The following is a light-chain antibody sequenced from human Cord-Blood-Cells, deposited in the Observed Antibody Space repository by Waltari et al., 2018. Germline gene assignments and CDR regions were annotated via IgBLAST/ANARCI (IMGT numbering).Light chain of an antibody. J-gene: IGLJ3*02. CDR2: DVS. CDR3: SSYTSSSTWV. V-gene: IGLV2-14*03. CDR1: SSDVGGYNY. Sequence: QSALTQPASVSGSPGQSITISCTGTSSDVGGYNYVSWYQQHPGKAPKLMIYDVSNRPSGVSNRFSGSKSGNMASLTISGLQAEDEADYYCSSYTSSSTWVFGGGDQADRP.